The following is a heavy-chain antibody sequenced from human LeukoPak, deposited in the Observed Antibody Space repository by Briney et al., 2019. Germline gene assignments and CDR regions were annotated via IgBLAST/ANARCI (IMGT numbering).Heavy chain of an antibody. V-gene: IGHV4-31*03. J-gene: IGHJ5*02. CDR3: ARNYYGSGGHIPNWFDP. CDR2: IYYSGST. D-gene: IGHD3-10*01. CDR1: GGSISSGGYY. Sequence: SQTLSLTCTVSGGSISSGGYYWSWIRQHPGKGLEWIGYIYYSGSTYYNPSLKSRVTISVDTSKNQFSLKLSSVTAADTAVYYCARNYYGSGGHIPNWFDPWGQGTLVTVSS.